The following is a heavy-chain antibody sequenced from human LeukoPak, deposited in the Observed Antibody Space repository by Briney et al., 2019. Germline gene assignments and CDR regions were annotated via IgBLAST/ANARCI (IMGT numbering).Heavy chain of an antibody. CDR2: IYSGGNT. V-gene: IGHV3-53*05. J-gene: IGHJ4*02. D-gene: IGHD5-24*01. CDR3: AKDLGSLEMATID. Sequence: GGSLRLSCAASGFIVSSNYMSWVRQAPGKGLEWVSIIYSGGNTYYADSVKGRFTISRDNSKNTLYLQMNSLRAEDTAVYYCAKDLGSLEMATIDWGQGTLVTVSS. CDR1: GFIVSSNY.